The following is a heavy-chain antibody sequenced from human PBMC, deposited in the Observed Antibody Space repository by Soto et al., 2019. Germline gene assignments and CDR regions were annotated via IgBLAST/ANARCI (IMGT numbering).Heavy chain of an antibody. V-gene: IGHV4-39*01. D-gene: IGHD3-10*01. CDR3: ARRERYYGSPGWFDP. J-gene: IGHJ5*02. CDR1: GGSISSFTYY. Sequence: SETLSLTCSVSGGSISSFTYYWGWIRQPPGKGLEWIGTVYYNENTYYNPSLKSRVTITVDTAKNQFSLNLRSVTAADTAMYFCARRERYYGSPGWFDPWGQGTLVTVSS. CDR2: VYYNENT.